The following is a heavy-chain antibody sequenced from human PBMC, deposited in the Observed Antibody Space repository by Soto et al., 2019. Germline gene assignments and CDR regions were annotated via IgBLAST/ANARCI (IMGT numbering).Heavy chain of an antibody. D-gene: IGHD2-2*01. CDR3: VKDRLRHCVSSSCYLLDY. CDR2: ISHDGKVQ. J-gene: IGHJ4*02. V-gene: IGHV3-30*02. Sequence: GGSLRLSCAASGFTFSRFAMHWVRQAPGKGLEWVAYISHDGKVQSYADSVKGRFTISRDNSRNTLYLQMTSLRGDDTAVYYCVKDRLRHCVSSSCYLLDYWGQGTPVTVSS. CDR1: GFTFSRFA.